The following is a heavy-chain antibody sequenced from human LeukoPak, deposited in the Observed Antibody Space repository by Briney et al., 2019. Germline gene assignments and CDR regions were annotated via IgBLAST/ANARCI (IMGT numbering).Heavy chain of an antibody. V-gene: IGHV4-61*01. CDR2: IYYSGST. CDR1: GGSISSGSHY. Sequence: PSETLSLTCTVSGGSISSGSHYWSWIRQPPGKGLEWIGYIYYSGSTNYNPSLKSRVIISVDTSKNQSSLKLSSVTAADTAVYYCARREPYYYYGMDVWGQGTTVTVSS. CDR3: ARREPYYYYGMDV. J-gene: IGHJ6*02. D-gene: IGHD1-14*01.